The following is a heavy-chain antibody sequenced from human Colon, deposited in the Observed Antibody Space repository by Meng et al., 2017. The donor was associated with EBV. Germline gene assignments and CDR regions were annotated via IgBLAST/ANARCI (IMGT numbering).Heavy chain of an antibody. CDR3: ARDRDYYGSGSSLGLGEFDP. D-gene: IGHD3-10*01. J-gene: IGHJ5*02. CDR2: ISGSGNYI. CDR1: GFMFGEYM. Sequence: LGGWGGGRVKPGESLSLSCAASGFMFGEYMMNWVRQAPGKGLEWVSSISGSGNYIYYADSVKGRFTISRDNAKNSLFLQMNSLRAEDTAVYYCARDRDYYGSGSSLGLGEFDPWGQGTLVTVSS. V-gene: IGHV3-21*01.